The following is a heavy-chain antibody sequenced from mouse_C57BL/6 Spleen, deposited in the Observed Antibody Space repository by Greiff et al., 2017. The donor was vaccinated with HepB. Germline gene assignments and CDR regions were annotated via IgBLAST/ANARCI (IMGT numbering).Heavy chain of an antibody. V-gene: IGHV3-6*01. CDR1: GYSITSGYY. J-gene: IGHJ2*01. CDR3: ARGGNY. Sequence: EVKLQESGPGLVKPSQSLSLTCSVTGYSITSGYYWNWIRQFPGNKLEWMGYISYDGSNNYNPSLKNRISITRDTSKHQFFLKLNSVTTEDTATYYCARGGNYWGQGTTLTVSS. CDR2: ISYDGSN.